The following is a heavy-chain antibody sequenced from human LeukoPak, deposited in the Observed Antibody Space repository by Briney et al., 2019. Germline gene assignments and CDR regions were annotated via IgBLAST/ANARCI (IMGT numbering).Heavy chain of an antibody. V-gene: IGHV3-30*12. CDR2: IAYDGSRA. Sequence: GGSLRLSCAGSGFTFGGYGMHWFRQTPGEGLEWVANIAYDGSRASYADSVKGRFTISRDNSKNTMSVQMDDLRAEDTAVYFCTRYNHDHFDYWGQGTLVTVSS. D-gene: IGHD1-14*01. CDR3: TRYNHDHFDY. J-gene: IGHJ4*02. CDR1: GFTFGGYG.